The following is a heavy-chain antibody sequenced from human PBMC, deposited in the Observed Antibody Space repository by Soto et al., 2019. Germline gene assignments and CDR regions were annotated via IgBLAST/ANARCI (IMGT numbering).Heavy chain of an antibody. Sequence: GGSLRLSCVASGFIVSSNQMSWVRQAPGKGLEWVSVIYSGHTTYYADSVEGRFTISRDDSKNTLYLQMNSLRVEDTAVYYCVRGPSDHKLRLVEWPYGDYWGQGALVTVSP. CDR1: GFIVSSNQ. CDR3: VRGPSDHKLRLVEWPYGDY. D-gene: IGHD3-3*01. CDR2: IYSGHTT. J-gene: IGHJ4*02. V-gene: IGHV3-53*01.